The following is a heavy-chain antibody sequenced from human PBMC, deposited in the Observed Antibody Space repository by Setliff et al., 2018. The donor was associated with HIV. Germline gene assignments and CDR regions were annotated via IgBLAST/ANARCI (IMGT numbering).Heavy chain of an antibody. J-gene: IGHJ4*02. CDR3: ARGHYGA. CDR2: TYDDGTT. V-gene: IGHV3-53*01. Sequence: PGGSLRLSCAASGFTVSSVYMRWVRQAPGKGLEWVSVTYDDGTTYYADSVKGRFIVSRDDSKNTLFLEMSSLRAEGTAVYYCARGHYGAWGQGTLVTVSS. CDR1: GFTVSSVY. D-gene: IGHD4-17*01.